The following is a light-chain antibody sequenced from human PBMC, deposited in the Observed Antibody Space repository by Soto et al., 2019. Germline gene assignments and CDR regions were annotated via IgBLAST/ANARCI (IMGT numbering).Light chain of an antibody. J-gene: IGKJ3*01. CDR1: QTVGSN. CDR3: QQYYNWPFT. CDR2: GAS. Sequence: IQVTQSPATLSVSPGERATLSCRASQTVGSNLAWYQQKHGQAPRLLINGASTRATGVPARFSGSGSGTEFTLIISSLQSEDSAVYFCQQYYNWPFTFGPGTKVDIK. V-gene: IGKV3-15*01.